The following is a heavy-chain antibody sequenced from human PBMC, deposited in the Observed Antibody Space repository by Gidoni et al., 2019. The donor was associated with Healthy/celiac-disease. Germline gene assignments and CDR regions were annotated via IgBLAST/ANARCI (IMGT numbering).Heavy chain of an antibody. CDR2: ISGSGGST. CDR1: GFTFSSYA. V-gene: IGHV3-23*01. D-gene: IGHD5-12*01. CDR3: AKRMATKVYYYYGMDV. Sequence: EVQLLESGGGLVQPGGSLRLSCAASGFTFSSYAMSWVRQAPGKGLEWVSAISGSGGSTYYADSVKGRFTISRDNSKNTLYLQMNSLRAEDTAVYYCAKRMATKVYYYYGMDVWGQGTTVTVSS. J-gene: IGHJ6*02.